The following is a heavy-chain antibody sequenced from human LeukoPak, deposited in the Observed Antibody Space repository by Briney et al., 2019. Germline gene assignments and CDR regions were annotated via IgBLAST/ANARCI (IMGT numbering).Heavy chain of an antibody. CDR3: ASTYYYDSSGYRHAFDI. CDR1: GGSISSYY. Sequence: PSETLSLTCTVSGGSISSYYWSWIRQPPGKGLEWIGYIYYSRSTNYNPSLKSRVTMSVDTSKNQFSLKLSSVTAADTAVYYCASTYYYDSSGYRHAFDIWGQGTMVTVSS. D-gene: IGHD3-22*01. V-gene: IGHV4-59*12. CDR2: IYYSRST. J-gene: IGHJ3*02.